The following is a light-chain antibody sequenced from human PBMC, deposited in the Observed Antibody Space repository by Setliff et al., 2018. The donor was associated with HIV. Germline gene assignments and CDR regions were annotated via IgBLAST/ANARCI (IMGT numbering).Light chain of an antibody. Sequence: QSVLTQPPSASGTPGQRVTISCSGSSSNIGSNSVNWYQQLPGLAPKLLIYSDNRRPSVVPDRFSGSKSGTSASLAISGLQSEDEADYYCAAWDDRLNGYVFGTGTKVTVL. CDR3: AAWDDRLNGYV. V-gene: IGLV1-44*01. CDR1: SSNIGSNS. J-gene: IGLJ1*01. CDR2: SDN.